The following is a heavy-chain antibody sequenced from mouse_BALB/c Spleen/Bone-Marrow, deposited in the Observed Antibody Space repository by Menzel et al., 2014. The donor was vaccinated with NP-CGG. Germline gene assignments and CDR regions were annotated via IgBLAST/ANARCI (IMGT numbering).Heavy chain of an antibody. D-gene: IGHD1-1*01. J-gene: IGHJ2*01. V-gene: IGHV1-7*01. CDR1: GYTFTTYW. Sequence: VVLVESGAELAKPGASVKMSCKASGYTFTTYWMHWVKQRPGQGLEWIGYINPSTGYTEYIQKFKDKATLTADKSSSTAYMQLNSLTSEDSSVYYCVLITPVVSDYWGQGTTLTVSS. CDR2: INPSTGYT. CDR3: VLITPVVSDY.